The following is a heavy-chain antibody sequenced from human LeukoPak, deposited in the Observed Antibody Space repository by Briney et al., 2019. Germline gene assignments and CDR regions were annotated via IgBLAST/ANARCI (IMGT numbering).Heavy chain of an antibody. D-gene: IGHD6-13*01. CDR2: IYYSGSA. Sequence: SETLSLTCTVSGGSISSGGYYWSWIRQHPGKGLEWIGYIYYSGSAYYNPSLKSRVSISVDTSKNQFSLKLTSVTAADTAVYYCARAQYSSSWYYYGMVVWGQGTTVTVSS. V-gene: IGHV4-31*03. CDR3: ARAQYSSSWYYYGMVV. CDR1: GGSISSGGYY. J-gene: IGHJ6*02.